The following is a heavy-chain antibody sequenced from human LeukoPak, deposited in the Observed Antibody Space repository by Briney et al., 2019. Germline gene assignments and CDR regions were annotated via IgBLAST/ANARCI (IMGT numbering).Heavy chain of an antibody. J-gene: IGHJ3*02. CDR2: IYYSGST. Sequence: KPSETLSLTCTVSGGSISSSSYYWGWIRQPPGKGLEWIGSIYYSGSTYYNPSLKSRVTISVDTSKNQFSLKLSSVTAADTAVYYCARGFFYSQLWSHYAFDIWGQGTMVTVSS. CDR1: GGSISSSSYY. D-gene: IGHD5-18*01. CDR3: ARGFFYSQLWSHYAFDI. V-gene: IGHV4-39*07.